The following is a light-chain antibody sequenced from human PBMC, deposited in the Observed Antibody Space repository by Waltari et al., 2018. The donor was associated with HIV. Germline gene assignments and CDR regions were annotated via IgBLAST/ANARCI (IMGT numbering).Light chain of an antibody. CDR1: QTLRDDH. CDR2: LIS. CDR3: QHYRGVPPGT. V-gene: IGKV3-20*01. Sequence: ELTQSPATLSLSPGDRATLSCRASQTLRDDHIAWYRQYPGQTPRLLIYLISNRATGIPDRVSGNGSGTDFTLTISRLEPEDFALDFCQHYRGVPPGTFGQGTRVDIK. J-gene: IGKJ1*01.